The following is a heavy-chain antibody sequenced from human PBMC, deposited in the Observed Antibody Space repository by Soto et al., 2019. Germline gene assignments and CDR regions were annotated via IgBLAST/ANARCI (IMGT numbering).Heavy chain of an antibody. V-gene: IGHV3-21*01. J-gene: IGHJ6*02. Sequence: GGSLRLSCAASGFTFSSYSMNWVRQAPGKGLEWVSSISSSSSYIYYADSVKGRFTISRDNAKNSLYLQMNSLRAEDTAVYYCASREIVVNYYYYGMDVWGQGTTVTVSS. CDR1: GFTFSSYS. CDR2: ISSSSSYI. CDR3: ASREIVVNYYYYGMDV. D-gene: IGHD3-22*01.